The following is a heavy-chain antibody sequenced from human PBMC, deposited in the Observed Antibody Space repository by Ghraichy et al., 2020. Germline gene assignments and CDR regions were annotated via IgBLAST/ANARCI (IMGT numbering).Heavy chain of an antibody. V-gene: IGHV4-39*01. Sequence: SETLSLTCTVSGGSLSNSDCHWGWIRQAPGKGLEWIGNVYYTGRTSYNPSLKNRLTISVDKSKNQFSLKLTSVTAADTAVYYCASNGIVVVVGFDSWGQGALVTISS. CDR1: GGSLSNSDCH. CDR2: VYYTGRT. J-gene: IGHJ4*01. D-gene: IGHD2-15*01. CDR3: ASNGIVVVVGFDS.